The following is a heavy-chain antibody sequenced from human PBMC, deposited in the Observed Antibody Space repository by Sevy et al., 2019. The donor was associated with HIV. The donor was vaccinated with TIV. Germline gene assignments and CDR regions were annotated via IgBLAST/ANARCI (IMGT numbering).Heavy chain of an antibody. CDR2: IYYTGST. J-gene: IGHJ2*01. V-gene: IGHV4-59*01. CDR1: GDSISSYY. Sequence: SETLSLTCTVSGDSISSYYWSWIRQPPGKGLEWIGYIYYTGSTNYNPSLKSRVTIAVDMSKNHFSLKVSPVTAADTAVYYCASARYYDSSGYINWYFDLWGRGTMVTVSS. CDR3: ASARYYDSSGYINWYFDL. D-gene: IGHD3-22*01.